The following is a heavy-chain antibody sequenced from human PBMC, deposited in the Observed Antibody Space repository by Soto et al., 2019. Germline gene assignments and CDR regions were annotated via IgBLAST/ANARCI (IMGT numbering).Heavy chain of an antibody. CDR2: VYHNGGA. J-gene: IGHJ5*01. CDR3: GRVVQGATRQPGPDS. Sequence: PHSHSSSVVWVSILNSGCCWTMNRQPPGKWLQFIASVYHNGGAHYNSSLKSRVTISVDTANNQVSLRMRSLTAADTAFYYCGRVVQGATRQPGPDSWGQGILVTVS. CDR1: WVSILNSGCC. D-gene: IGHD2-21*01. V-gene: IGHV4-39*01.